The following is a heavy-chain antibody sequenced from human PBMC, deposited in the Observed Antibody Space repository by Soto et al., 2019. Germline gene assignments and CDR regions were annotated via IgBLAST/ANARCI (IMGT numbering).Heavy chain of an antibody. Sequence: GGSLRLSCAASGFTFSSYAMSWVRQAPGKGLEWVSAISGSGGSTYYADSVKGRFTISRDNSKNTLYLQMNSLRAEDTAVYYCAKGQGVLRYFGWPPAFDHWGQGTLVT. D-gene: IGHD3-9*01. CDR2: ISGSGGST. CDR1: GFTFSSYA. CDR3: AKGQGVLRYFGWPPAFDH. J-gene: IGHJ4*02. V-gene: IGHV3-23*01.